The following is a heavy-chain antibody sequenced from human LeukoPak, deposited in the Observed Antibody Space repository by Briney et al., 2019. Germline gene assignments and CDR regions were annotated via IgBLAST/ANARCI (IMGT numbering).Heavy chain of an antibody. D-gene: IGHD1-26*01. V-gene: IGHV4-59*08. Sequence: PSETLSLTCTVSGGSISSYYWSWIRQPPGKGLEWIGYIYYSGSTNYNPSLKSRVTISVDTSKKQFSLKLTSVTAADTAVYYCARLQNGSYLDYWGQGTLVTVSS. CDR3: ARLQNGSYLDY. J-gene: IGHJ4*02. CDR1: GGSISSYY. CDR2: IYYSGST.